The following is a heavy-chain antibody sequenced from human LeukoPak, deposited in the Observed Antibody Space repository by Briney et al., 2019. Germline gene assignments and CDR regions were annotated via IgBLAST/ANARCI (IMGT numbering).Heavy chain of an antibody. J-gene: IGHJ4*02. D-gene: IGHD5-18*01. CDR1: GFTFSSYS. Sequence: GGSLRLSCAASGFTFSSYSMNWVRQAPGKGLEWVSYISSSSSIIDYADSVKGRFTISRDNAKNSLYLQMNSLRAEDTAVYYCARARGYSYGYSDYWGQGTLVTVSS. CDR3: ARARGYSYGYSDY. CDR2: ISSSSSII. V-gene: IGHV3-48*01.